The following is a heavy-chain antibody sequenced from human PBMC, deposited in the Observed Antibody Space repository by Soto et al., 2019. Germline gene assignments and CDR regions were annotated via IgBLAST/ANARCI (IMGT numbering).Heavy chain of an antibody. CDR1: GYTFTSYD. Sequence: GSVKVSCKASGYTFTSYDINWVRQATGQGLEWMGWMNPNSGNTGYAQKFQGRVTMTRNTSISTAYMELSSLRSGDTAVYYCARRITIFGVVNGVIDYWGQGTLVTVSS. CDR2: MNPNSGNT. CDR3: ARRITIFGVVNGVIDY. J-gene: IGHJ4*02. V-gene: IGHV1-8*01. D-gene: IGHD3-3*01.